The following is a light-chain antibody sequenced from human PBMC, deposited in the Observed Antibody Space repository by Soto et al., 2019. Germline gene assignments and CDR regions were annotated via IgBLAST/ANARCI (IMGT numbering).Light chain of an antibody. CDR3: QQYGSSSYT. CDR2: SAS. Sequence: EIVLTQSPGTLSLSPGERATLSCRASQSVSSSYLGWYQQKPGQAPRLLIYSASSRATGIPDRFSGSGSGTDFTLTISRLEPEDCAVYYCQQYGSSSYTFGQGTKLEIK. CDR1: QSVSSSY. J-gene: IGKJ2*01. V-gene: IGKV3-20*01.